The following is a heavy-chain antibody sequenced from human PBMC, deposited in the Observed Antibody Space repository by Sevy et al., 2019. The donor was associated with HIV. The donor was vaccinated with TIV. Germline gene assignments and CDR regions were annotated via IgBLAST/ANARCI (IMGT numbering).Heavy chain of an antibody. V-gene: IGHV3-48*02. D-gene: IGHD1-26*01. CDR1: GFTFSSYS. CDR2: ISSSSSTI. Sequence: GGSLRLSCAASGFTFSSYSMNWVRQAPGKGLEWVSYISSSSSTIYYADSVKGRFTISRDNAKNSLYLQMNSLRDEETAGYYCARDRGTHGIVGATGYWGQGTLVTVSS. J-gene: IGHJ4*02. CDR3: ARDRGTHGIVGATGY.